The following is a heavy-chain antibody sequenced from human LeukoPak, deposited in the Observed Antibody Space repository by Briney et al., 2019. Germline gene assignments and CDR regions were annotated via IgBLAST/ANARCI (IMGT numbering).Heavy chain of an antibody. Sequence: ASVKVSCKASGYTFTGYYMHWVRQAPGQGLEWMGWINPNSGGTNYAQKFQGRVTMTRDTSISTAYMELSRLRSDDTAVYYCARDGLGDYDFWSGSNFDYWGQGTLVTVSS. V-gene: IGHV1-2*02. D-gene: IGHD3-3*01. J-gene: IGHJ4*02. CDR2: INPNSGGT. CDR3: ARDGLGDYDFWSGSNFDY. CDR1: GYTFTGYY.